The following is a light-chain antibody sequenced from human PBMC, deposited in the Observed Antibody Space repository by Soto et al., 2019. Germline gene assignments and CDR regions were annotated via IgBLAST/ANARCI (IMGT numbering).Light chain of an antibody. V-gene: IGKV3-15*01. J-gene: IGKJ4*01. CDR3: QHYNRWPLT. CDR1: QSVNDN. CDR2: DAS. Sequence: EIVMTQSPCTLSVSPGERVTLSCRASQSVNDNLAWYQQKPGQAPRLLIYDASTRAAGIPASFSGSGSGTEFTLPISSLQSEDFGVYYCQHYNRWPLTFGGGTKVDI.